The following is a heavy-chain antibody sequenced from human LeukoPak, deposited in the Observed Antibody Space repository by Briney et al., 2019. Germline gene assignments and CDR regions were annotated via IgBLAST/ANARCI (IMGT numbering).Heavy chain of an antibody. D-gene: IGHD6-13*01. CDR1: GFTFSSYA. V-gene: IGHV3-23*01. J-gene: IGHJ4*02. CDR3: AKVRIAAAGTAGPGDY. Sequence: PGGSLRLSRAASGFTFSSYAMSWVRQAPGKGLGWVSAISGSGGSTYYADSVKGRFTISRDNSKNTLYLQMNSLRAEDTAVYYCAKVRIAAAGTAGPGDYWGQGTLVTVSS. CDR2: ISGSGGST.